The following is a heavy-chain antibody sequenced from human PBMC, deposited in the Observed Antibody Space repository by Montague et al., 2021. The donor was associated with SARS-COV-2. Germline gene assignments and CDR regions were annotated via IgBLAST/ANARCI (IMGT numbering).Heavy chain of an antibody. V-gene: IGHV3-23*01. J-gene: IGHJ4*02. Sequence: SLRLSCAASGSTFSSYAMSWVRQAPGKGLEWVSAISGSGGSTYYADSVKGRFTISRDNSKNTLYLQMNSLRAEDTAVYYCAKDFFMVQGLSDYWGQGTLVTVSS. CDR2: ISGSGGST. CDR1: GSTFSSYA. D-gene: IGHD3-10*01. CDR3: AKDFFMVQGLSDY.